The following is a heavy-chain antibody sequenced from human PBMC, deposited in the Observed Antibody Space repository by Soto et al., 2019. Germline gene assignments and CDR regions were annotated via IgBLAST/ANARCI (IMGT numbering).Heavy chain of an antibody. V-gene: IGHV3-30*18. J-gene: IGHJ4*02. Sequence: QVQLVESGGGVVQPGRSLRLSCAASGFTFSSYGMPWVRQAPGKGLEWVAVISYDGSNKYYADSVKGRFTISRDNSKNTLYLQMNSLRAEDTAVYYCAKDISTGTIRSGYWGQGTLVTVSS. CDR1: GFTFSSYG. CDR2: ISYDGSNK. CDR3: AKDISTGTIRSGY. D-gene: IGHD1-1*01.